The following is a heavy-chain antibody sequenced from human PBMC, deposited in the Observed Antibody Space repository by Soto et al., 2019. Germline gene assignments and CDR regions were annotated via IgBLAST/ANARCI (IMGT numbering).Heavy chain of an antibody. Sequence: QVQFVQSGAEVRKPGDSVKVSCKASGYSFKDYAVYWVRQAPGQRLEWLGWINAGNGDTKYSQNFQSRVTISRDRSASTTDMELGSLRSEDTAVYYCARGRWVRGPGKYYLDSWGQGSLVTVSS. CDR1: GYSFKDYA. D-gene: IGHD3-10*01. V-gene: IGHV1-3*01. J-gene: IGHJ5*01. CDR3: ARGRWVRGPGKYYLDS. CDR2: INAGNGDT.